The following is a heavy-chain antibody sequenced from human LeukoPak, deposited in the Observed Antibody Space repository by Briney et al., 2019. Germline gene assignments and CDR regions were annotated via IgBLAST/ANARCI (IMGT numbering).Heavy chain of an antibody. CDR1: GGSISSSSYY. CDR3: ARGYSSGWVDY. V-gene: IGHV4-39*01. J-gene: IGHJ4*02. CDR2: IYYSGST. D-gene: IGHD6-19*01. Sequence: SETLSLTCTVSGGSISSSSYYWGWIRQPPGKGLGWIGGIYYSGSTYYNPSLKSRVTISVDTSKNQFSLKLSSVTAADTAVYYCARGYSSGWVDYWGQGTLVTVSS.